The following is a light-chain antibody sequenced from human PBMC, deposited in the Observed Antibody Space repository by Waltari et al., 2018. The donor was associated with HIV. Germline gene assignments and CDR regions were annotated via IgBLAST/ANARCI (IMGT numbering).Light chain of an antibody. J-gene: IGLJ2*01. Sequence: QSVLPQPPSVSAAPGQKVNISCSGSSSHIGNNYVSWYQHLPGTAPKLLISENYKRPSGIPDRFSGSKSGTSATLGITGLQPGDEADYYCGTWDSSLSAGVFGGGTKLTVL. V-gene: IGLV1-51*02. CDR3: GTWDSSLSAGV. CDR1: SSHIGNNY. CDR2: ENY.